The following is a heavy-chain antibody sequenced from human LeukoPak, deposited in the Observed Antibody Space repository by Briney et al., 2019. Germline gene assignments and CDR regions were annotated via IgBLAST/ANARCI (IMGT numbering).Heavy chain of an antibody. CDR1: GFTFSSYA. D-gene: IGHD6-13*01. CDR3: STSPSFGSSWYQFNY. V-gene: IGHV3-23*01. Sequence: GGSLRLSCAASGFTFSSYAMSWVRQAPGKGLEWVSAISGRDGRTYYTDSVKGRFTISRGNSRDTLYLQMNSLRAEDTAVYYCSTSPSFGSSWYQFNYWGQGTLVTVSS. CDR2: ISGRDGRT. J-gene: IGHJ4*02.